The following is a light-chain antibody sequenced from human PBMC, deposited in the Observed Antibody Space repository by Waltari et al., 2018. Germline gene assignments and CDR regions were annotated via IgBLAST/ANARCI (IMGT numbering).Light chain of an antibody. V-gene: IGKV1-39*01. Sequence: DIQMTQSPSSLSASVGDRVTITCRASQTIDIYLHWYQQKTGKAPKLLIYAASSLQSGVPSRFSGSGSGTDFTLTISSLQPEDFATYYCQQSYSTPYTFGQGAKL. J-gene: IGKJ2*01. CDR1: QTIDIY. CDR2: AAS. CDR3: QQSYSTPYT.